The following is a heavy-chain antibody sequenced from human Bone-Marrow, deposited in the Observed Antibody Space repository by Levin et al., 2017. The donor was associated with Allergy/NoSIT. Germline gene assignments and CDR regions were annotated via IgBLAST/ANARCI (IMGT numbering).Heavy chain of an antibody. J-gene: IGHJ6*04. CDR3: PGSTAHFYYVMDV. CDR1: GFTVRADA. CDR2: ISNGGDT. V-gene: IGHV3-23*01. D-gene: IGHD2-2*01. Sequence: PGESLKISCAASGFTVRADAMSWVRQAPGKGLQWVSTISNGGDTNYADSVKGRFTIPRDSSKPTLYLQMSSLTTEDTALYYFPGSTAHFYYVMDVWGKGTAVAVSS.